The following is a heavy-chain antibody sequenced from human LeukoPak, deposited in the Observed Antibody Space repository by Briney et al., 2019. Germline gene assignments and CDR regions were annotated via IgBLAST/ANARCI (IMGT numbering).Heavy chain of an antibody. D-gene: IGHD2-15*01. J-gene: IGHJ4*02. CDR1: GFTFSSYA. Sequence: PGRSLRLSCAASGFTFSSYAMHWVRQAPGKGLEWVAVISYDGSNKYYADSVKGRFTISRDNSKNTLYLQMNSLRAEDTALYYCARQYCSGGDCYFFDWGQGTLVTVSS. CDR2: ISYDGSNK. V-gene: IGHV3-30-3*01. CDR3: ARQYCSGGDCYFFD.